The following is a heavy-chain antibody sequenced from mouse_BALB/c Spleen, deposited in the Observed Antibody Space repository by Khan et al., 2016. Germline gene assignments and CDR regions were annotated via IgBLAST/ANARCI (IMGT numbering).Heavy chain of an antibody. V-gene: IGHV3-2*02. J-gene: IGHJ2*01. D-gene: IGHD2-14*01. CDR2: ISYSGNN. CDR3: ARSRRYDDYFDY. Sequence: EVQLQESGPGLVKPSQSLSLTCTVTGYSITSDYAWNWIRQFPGNKLEWMGYISYSGNNTYNPSLKSRISITRDTSKNQFFLQLNSLTTEDTATXYCARSRRYDDYFDYWGQGTTLTVSS. CDR1: GYSITSDYA.